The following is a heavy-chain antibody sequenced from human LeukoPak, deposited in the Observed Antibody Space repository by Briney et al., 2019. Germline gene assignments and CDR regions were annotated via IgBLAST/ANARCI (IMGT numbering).Heavy chain of an antibody. CDR3: ARAGDTMVRGADYYYGMDV. CDR1: GFTFSSYA. V-gene: IGHV3-64*01. D-gene: IGHD3-10*01. Sequence: PGGSLRLSCAASGFTFSSYAMHWVRQAPGKGLEYVSAISSNGGSTCYANSVKGRFTISRDNSKNTLYLQMGSLRAEDMAVYYCARAGDTMVRGADYYYGMDVWGQGTTVTVSS. J-gene: IGHJ6*02. CDR2: ISSNGGST.